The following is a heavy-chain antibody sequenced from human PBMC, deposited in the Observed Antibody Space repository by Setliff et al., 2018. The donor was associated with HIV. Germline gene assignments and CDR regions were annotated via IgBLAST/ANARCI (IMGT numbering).Heavy chain of an antibody. V-gene: IGHV1-69*05. CDR2: IIPSLGAA. CDR3: ARDPLRWSHTSPSYLDF. Sequence: SVKVSCKASGGAFSTYAISWVRQAPGQGLEWMGGIIPSLGAADYAQKFQGRVSLTTDESTSTAYLELTSLRSDDTAMYYCARDPLRWSHTSPSYLDFWGQGTLVTVSS. CDR1: GGAFSTYA. J-gene: IGHJ4*02. D-gene: IGHD4-17*01.